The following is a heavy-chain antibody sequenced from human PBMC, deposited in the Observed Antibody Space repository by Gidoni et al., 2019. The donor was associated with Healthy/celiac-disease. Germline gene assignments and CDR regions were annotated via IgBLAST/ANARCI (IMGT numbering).Heavy chain of an antibody. Sequence: EVQLLESGGGLVQPGGSLRLSCAASGFTFRRYAMRWVRQVPGKGLEWVSAISGSGGSTYYADSVKGRFTISRDNSKNTLYLQMNSLRAEDTAVYYCAKDQGGKTEDWYFDLWGRGTLVTVSS. J-gene: IGHJ2*01. CDR1: GFTFRRYA. CDR3: AKDQGGKTEDWYFDL. V-gene: IGHV3-23*01. D-gene: IGHD3-16*01. CDR2: ISGSGGST.